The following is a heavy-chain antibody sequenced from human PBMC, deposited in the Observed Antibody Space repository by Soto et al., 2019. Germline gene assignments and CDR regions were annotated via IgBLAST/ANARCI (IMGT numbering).Heavy chain of an antibody. Sequence: SETLSLTCAVSGGSISSGGYSWSWIRQPPGKGLEWIGYIYHSGSTYYNPSLKSRVTISVDTSKNQFSLKLSSVTAADTAVYYCATQEVGGSYVYTFDPWGQGTLVTVSS. J-gene: IGHJ5*02. CDR3: ATQEVGGSYVYTFDP. CDR1: GGSISSGGYS. D-gene: IGHD1-26*01. V-gene: IGHV4-30-2*03. CDR2: IYHSGST.